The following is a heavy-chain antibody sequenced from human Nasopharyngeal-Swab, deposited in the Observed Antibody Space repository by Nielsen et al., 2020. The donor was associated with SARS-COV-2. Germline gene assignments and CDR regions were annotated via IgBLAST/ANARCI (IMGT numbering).Heavy chain of an antibody. J-gene: IGHJ6*02. CDR1: GFTVSSSC. V-gene: IGHV3-7*01. CDR2: IKQDGSEK. CDR3: ARDQYYDSSGYYYYGMDV. D-gene: IGHD3-22*01. Sequence: WGSLTLSCAASGFTVSSSCMSWVRQAPGQVPEWVANIKQDGSEKYYVDSVKGRFTIFTDNAKNSLYLQMNSLRAEDTAVYYCARDQYYDSSGYYYYGMDVWGQGTTVTVSS.